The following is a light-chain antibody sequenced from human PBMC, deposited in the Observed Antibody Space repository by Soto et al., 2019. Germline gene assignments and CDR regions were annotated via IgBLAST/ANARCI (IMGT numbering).Light chain of an antibody. CDR1: SSDVGGYNY. Sequence: QSALTQPASVSGSPGQSITISCTGTSSDVGGYNYVSWYQQHPGKAPKLMIYDVSNRPSGVPNRFSGSKSGNTASLTISGLQAEDEADYYCSSYTSSSTLLYVFGTGTKVTVL. CDR3: SSYTSSSTLLYV. CDR2: DVS. J-gene: IGLJ1*01. V-gene: IGLV2-14*01.